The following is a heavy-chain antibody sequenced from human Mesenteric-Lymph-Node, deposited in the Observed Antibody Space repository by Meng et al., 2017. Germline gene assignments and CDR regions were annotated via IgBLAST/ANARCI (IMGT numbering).Heavy chain of an antibody. J-gene: IGHJ4*02. CDR3: ARFYGSGTFEVHDY. D-gene: IGHD3-10*01. V-gene: IGHV4-4*07. CDR2: IHYSGSR. CDR1: GGSISSYY. Sequence: SETLSLTCTVSGGSISSYYWSWIRQPAGKGLEWIGLIHYSGSRNYNPSLKSRVTMSVDTSKNQVSLRLTSVTAADTAVYYCARFYGSGTFEVHDYWGQGTLVTVSS.